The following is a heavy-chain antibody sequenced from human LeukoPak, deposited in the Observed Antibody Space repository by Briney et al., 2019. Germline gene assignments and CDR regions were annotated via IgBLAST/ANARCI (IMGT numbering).Heavy chain of an antibody. CDR1: GYSISSGYY. CDR2: ISHSGST. V-gene: IGHV4-38-2*02. CDR3: ARQAAARTGYYFDY. Sequence: SETLSLTCTVSGYSISSGYYWGWIRQPPGKGLEWIGEISHSGSTNYNPSLKSRVTISVDTSKNQFSLKLSSVTAADTAVYYCARQAAARTGYYFDYWGQGTLVTVSS. D-gene: IGHD6-13*01. J-gene: IGHJ4*02.